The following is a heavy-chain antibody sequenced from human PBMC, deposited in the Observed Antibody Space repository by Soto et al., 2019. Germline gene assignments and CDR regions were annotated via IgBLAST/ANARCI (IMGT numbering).Heavy chain of an antibody. CDR1: GFTFSNAW. D-gene: IGHD4-17*01. CDR3: TTASAKDDYGDYVDY. J-gene: IGHJ4*02. V-gene: IGHV3-15*07. Sequence: GGSLRLSCAASGFTFSNAWMNWVRQAPGKGLEWVGRIKSKTDGGTTDYAAPVKGRFTISRDDSKNTLYLQMNSLKTEDTAVYYCTTASAKDDYGDYVDYWGQGTLVTVSS. CDR2: IKSKTDGGTT.